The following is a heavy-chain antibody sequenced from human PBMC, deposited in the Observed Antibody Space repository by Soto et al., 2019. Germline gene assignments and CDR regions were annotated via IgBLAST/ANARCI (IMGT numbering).Heavy chain of an antibody. Sequence: QITLKESGPTLVKPTQTLTLTCTFSGFSLSTSGVGVGWIRQPPGKALEWLALIYWDDDKRYSPSLRSRLTISTDTSNIQLASTISNIDHLDTTTHYSIRSRCGGDGLHSYASDYCYGMDAWGQGTKVTV. J-gene: IGHJ6*01. CDR3: IRSRCGGDGLHSYASDYCYGMDA. CDR2: IYWDDDK. CDR1: GFSLSTSGVG. D-gene: IGHD2-21*02. V-gene: IGHV2-5*02.